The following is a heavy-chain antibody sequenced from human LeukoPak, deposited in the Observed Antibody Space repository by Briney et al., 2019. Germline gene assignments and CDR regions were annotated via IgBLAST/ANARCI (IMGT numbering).Heavy chain of an antibody. Sequence: PSETLSLTCTVSGGSVSSYYSSWIRQPAGKGLEWIGRIYTSGSTNYNPSLKSRVTMSVDTSKSQFSLKLSSVTAADTAVYYYARDFIVVPAADDAFAIWGQGTMVTVS. V-gene: IGHV4-4*07. CDR3: ARDFIVVPAADDAFAI. CDR2: IYTSGST. D-gene: IGHD2-2*01. CDR1: GGSVSSYY. J-gene: IGHJ3*02.